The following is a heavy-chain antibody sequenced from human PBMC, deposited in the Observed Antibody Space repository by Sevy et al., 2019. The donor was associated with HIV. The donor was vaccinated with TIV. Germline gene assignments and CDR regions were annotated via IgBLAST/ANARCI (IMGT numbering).Heavy chain of an antibody. J-gene: IGHJ4*02. D-gene: IGHD2-15*01. CDR1: GFTFSNYW. Sequence: GGSLRLSCEVSGFTFSNYWMTWVRQAPGKGLEWVANIKEDGSDKYYGDSVKGRFSLSRDNAKNSLYLQMDSLRAEDTAVYYCVRDGLASATDFHYWGQGTLVTVSS. V-gene: IGHV3-7*01. CDR2: IKEDGSDK. CDR3: VRDGLASATDFHY.